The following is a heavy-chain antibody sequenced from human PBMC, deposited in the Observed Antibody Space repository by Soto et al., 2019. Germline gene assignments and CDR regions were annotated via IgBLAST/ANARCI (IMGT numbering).Heavy chain of an antibody. Sequence: QVQLVESGGGVVQPGRSLRLSCAASGFTFSSYGMHWVRQAPGKGLEWVAVIWYDGSNKYYADSVKGRFTISRDNSKNTLYLQMNSLRAEDTAVYYCARSTIVVVAAAIGRLGNGMDVWGQGTTVTVSS. D-gene: IGHD2-2*02. CDR1: GFTFSSYG. J-gene: IGHJ6*02. CDR2: IWYDGSNK. CDR3: ARSTIVVVAAAIGRLGNGMDV. V-gene: IGHV3-33*01.